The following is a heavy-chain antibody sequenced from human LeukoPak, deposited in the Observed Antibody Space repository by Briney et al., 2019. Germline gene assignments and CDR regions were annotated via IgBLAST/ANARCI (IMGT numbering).Heavy chain of an antibody. CDR1: GGTFSSYA. Sequence: ASVTVSCKASGGTFSSYAISWVRQAPGQGLEWMGGIIPIFGTANYAQKFQGRVTITADESTSTAYMELSSLRSEDTAVYYCARDQQRYFDWAAYYFDYWGQGTLVTVSS. CDR2: IIPIFGTA. CDR3: ARDQQRYFDWAAYYFDY. V-gene: IGHV1-69*13. D-gene: IGHD3-9*01. J-gene: IGHJ4*02.